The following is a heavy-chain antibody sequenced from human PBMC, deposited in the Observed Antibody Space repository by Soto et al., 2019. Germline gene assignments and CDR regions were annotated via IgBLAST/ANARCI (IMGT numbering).Heavy chain of an antibody. CDR3: ARENRAFDP. CDR2: LYHSGST. V-gene: IGHV4-4*02. CDR1: GGSISSSNW. Sequence: SETLSLTWAVSGGSISSSNWWCWVRQPPGTGLEWIGELYHSGSTNYNPSLKSRVTISVDKSKNQFSLKLSSVTAADTAVYYCARENRAFDPWGQGTLVTVSS. J-gene: IGHJ5*02.